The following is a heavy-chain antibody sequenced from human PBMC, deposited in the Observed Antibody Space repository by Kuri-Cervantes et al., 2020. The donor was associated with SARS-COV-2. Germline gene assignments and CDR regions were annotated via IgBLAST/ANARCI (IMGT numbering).Heavy chain of an antibody. CDR2: FDPEDGET. CDR1: GYTLTELS. V-gene: IGHV1-24*01. D-gene: IGHD2-15*01. J-gene: IGHJ4*02. Sequence: ASVKASCKVSGYTLTELSMHWVRQAPGKGLEWMGGFDPEDGETIYAQKFQGRVTMTEDTSTDTAYMELSSLRSEDTAVYYCARDRGYCSGGSCSHFGYWGQGTLVTVSS. CDR3: ARDRGYCSGGSCSHFGY.